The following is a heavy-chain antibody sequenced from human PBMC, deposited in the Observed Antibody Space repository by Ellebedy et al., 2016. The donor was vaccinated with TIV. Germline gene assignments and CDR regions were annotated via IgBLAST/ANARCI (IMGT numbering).Heavy chain of an antibody. D-gene: IGHD6-19*01. J-gene: IGHJ6*02. CDR1: GFTFSSYS. Sequence: GESLKISXAASGFTFSSYSMNWVRQDPGKGLEWVSYISSSSSTIYYADSVKGRFTISRDNAKNSLYLQMNSLRDEDTAVYYCARDCIAVARRYGMDVWGQGTTVTVSS. CDR2: ISSSSSTI. CDR3: ARDCIAVARRYGMDV. V-gene: IGHV3-48*02.